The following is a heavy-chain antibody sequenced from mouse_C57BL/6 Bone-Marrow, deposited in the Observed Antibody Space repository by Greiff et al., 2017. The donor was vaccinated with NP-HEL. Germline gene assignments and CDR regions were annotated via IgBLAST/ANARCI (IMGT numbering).Heavy chain of an antibody. CDR2: ISDGGSYT. D-gene: IGHD6-5*01. CDR3: ARDPYPFDY. Sequence: EVKLMESGGGLVKPGGSLKLSCAASGFTFSSYAMSWVRQTPEKRLEWVATISDGGSYTYYPDNVKGRFTISRDNAKNNLYLQMSHLKSEDTAMYYCARDPYPFDYWGQGTTLTVSS. J-gene: IGHJ2*01. V-gene: IGHV5-4*01. CDR1: GFTFSSYA.